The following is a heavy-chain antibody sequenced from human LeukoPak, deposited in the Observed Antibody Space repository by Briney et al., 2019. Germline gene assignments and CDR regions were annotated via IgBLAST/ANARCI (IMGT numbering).Heavy chain of an antibody. D-gene: IGHD1-7*01. CDR1: GGSFSGYY. CDR3: ARGLGITGTTFSDDY. CDR2: INHSGST. J-gene: IGHJ4*02. V-gene: IGHV4-34*01. Sequence: SETLSLTCAVYGGSFSGYYWSWIRQPPGKGLEWIGEINHSGSTNYNPSLKSRVTISVDTSKNQFSLKLTSVTAADTAVYYCARGLGITGTTFSDDYWGQGTLVTVSS.